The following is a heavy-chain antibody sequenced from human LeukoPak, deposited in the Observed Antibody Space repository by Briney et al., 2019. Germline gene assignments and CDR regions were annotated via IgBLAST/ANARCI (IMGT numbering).Heavy chain of an antibody. D-gene: IGHD1/OR15-1a*01. CDR1: GFTFTAYH. CDR3: ARVMNREGTNY. CDR2: INPNSGGT. Sequence: GASVKVSCKASGFTFTAYHMHWVRQAPGQGLEWMGWINPNSGGTKYAQKFQGRVTMTRDTSISTAYMELNRLRSDDTAVYHCARVMNREGTNYWGQGTLVTVSS. V-gene: IGHV1-2*02. J-gene: IGHJ4*02.